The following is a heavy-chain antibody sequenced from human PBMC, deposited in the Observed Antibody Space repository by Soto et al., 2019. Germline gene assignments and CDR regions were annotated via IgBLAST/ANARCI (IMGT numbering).Heavy chain of an antibody. Sequence: GSLRLSCAASGFTFSSYAMHWVRQAPGKGLEWVAVISYDGSNKYYADSVKGRFTISRDNSKNTLYLQMNSLRAEDTAVYYCASIHDYGDYVYYYGMDVWGQGTTVTVSS. CDR2: ISYDGSNK. CDR3: ASIHDYGDYVYYYGMDV. V-gene: IGHV3-30-3*01. J-gene: IGHJ6*02. D-gene: IGHD4-17*01. CDR1: GFTFSSYA.